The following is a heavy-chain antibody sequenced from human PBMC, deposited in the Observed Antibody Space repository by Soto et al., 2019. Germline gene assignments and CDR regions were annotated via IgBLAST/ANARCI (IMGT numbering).Heavy chain of an antibody. V-gene: IGHV3-30*03. CDR3: ARVPRVTNYLYYGMDV. D-gene: IGHD2-21*02. J-gene: IGHJ6*02. CDR1: GFIFGSYG. Sequence: GGSLRLSCTASGFIFGSYGMHWVRQAPGKGLEWVALISYDGTNKYYPDSVKGRFTISRDNPRNMLYLEMNSLSAEDTAMYYCARVPRVTNYLYYGMDVWGLGTTVTVSS. CDR2: ISYDGTNK.